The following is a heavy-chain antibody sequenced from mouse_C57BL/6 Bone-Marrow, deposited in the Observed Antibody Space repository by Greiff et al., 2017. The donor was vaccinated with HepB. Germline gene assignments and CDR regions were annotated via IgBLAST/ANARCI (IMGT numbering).Heavy chain of an antibody. CDR2: IHPNSGST. CDR1: GYTFTSYW. D-gene: IGHD2-5*01. J-gene: IGHJ1*03. CDR3: ANHLHYSNSWYFDV. Sequence: QVQLQQPGAELVKPGASVKLSCKASGYTFTSYWMHWVKQRPGQGLEWIGMIHPNSGSTNYNEKFKSKATLTVDKSSSTAYMQLSSLTSEDSAVYYCANHLHYSNSWYFDVWGTGTTVTVSS. V-gene: IGHV1-64*01.